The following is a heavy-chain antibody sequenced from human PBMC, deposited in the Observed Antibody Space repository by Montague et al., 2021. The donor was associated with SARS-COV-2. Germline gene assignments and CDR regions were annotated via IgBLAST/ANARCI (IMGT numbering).Heavy chain of an antibody. J-gene: IGHJ6*02. CDR3: ARHDIVVEVVTKGMDV. CDR1: GGSISSSDYY. D-gene: IGHD2-15*01. V-gene: IGHV4-39*07. Sequence: SETLSLTCTVSGGSISSSDYYWAWIRQPPGKGLEWIGSIYYIGSTYYNPSLKSRVTISIDTSKNQFSLKLSSVTAADTAVYYCARHDIVVEVVTKGMDVWGQGTMVTVSS. CDR2: IYYIGST.